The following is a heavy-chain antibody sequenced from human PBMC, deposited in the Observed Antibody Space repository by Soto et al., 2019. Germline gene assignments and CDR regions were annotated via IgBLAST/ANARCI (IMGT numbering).Heavy chain of an antibody. CDR3: ARFSDWLISYSFDY. V-gene: IGHV3-11*01. CDR2: IGDSGSPI. J-gene: IGHJ4*02. D-gene: IGHD3-9*01. CDR1: GFDFRNYY. Sequence: GGSLRLSCAVSGFDFRNYYMSWIRQAPGKGLEWISYIGDSGSPIYYAESVRGRFITSRDNAKNSLYLQMNSLRAEDTAVYYCARFSDWLISYSFDYWGQGALVTVSS.